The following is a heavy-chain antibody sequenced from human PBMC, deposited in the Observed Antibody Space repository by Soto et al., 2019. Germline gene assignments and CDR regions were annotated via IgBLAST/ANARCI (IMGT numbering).Heavy chain of an antibody. J-gene: IGHJ4*02. V-gene: IGHV4-59*01. D-gene: IGHD4-17*01. CDR3: AREYYGGNQDVVY. Sequence: PSETLSLTCTVSGGAISSYYWSWIRQPPGKGLEWIGYIYYSGSTNYNPSLKSRVTISVDTSKNQFFMKLSSVTAADTAVYYCAREYYGGNQDVVYWCPGALVTV. CDR1: GGAISSYY. CDR2: IYYSGST.